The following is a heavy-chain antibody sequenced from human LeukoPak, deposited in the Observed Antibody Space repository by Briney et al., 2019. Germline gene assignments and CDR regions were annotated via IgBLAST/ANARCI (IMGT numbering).Heavy chain of an antibody. Sequence: SETLSLTCAVYGGSFSGYYWSWIRQPPGKGLEWIGEINHSGSTNYNPSLKSRVTISVDTSKNQFSLKLSSVTAADTAVYYCARGDRSGYSAWGQGTLVTVSS. CDR1: GGSFSGYY. CDR3: ARGDRSGYSA. J-gene: IGHJ1*01. D-gene: IGHD3-22*01. V-gene: IGHV4-34*01. CDR2: INHSGST.